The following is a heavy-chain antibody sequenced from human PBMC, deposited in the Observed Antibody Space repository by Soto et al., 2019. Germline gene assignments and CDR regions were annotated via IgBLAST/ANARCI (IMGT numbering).Heavy chain of an antibody. CDR3: IMAGYCSGGSCPDLS. CDR2: INPNSGGT. D-gene: IGHD2-15*01. CDR1: GYTFTGYY. V-gene: IGHV1-2*02. Sequence: ASVKVSCKASGYTFTGYYMHWVRQAPGQGLEWMGWINPNSGGTNYAQKFQGRVTMTRDTSISTAYMELSRLRSDDTAVYYCIMAGYCSGGSCPDLSWGQGTLVTVSS. J-gene: IGHJ4*02.